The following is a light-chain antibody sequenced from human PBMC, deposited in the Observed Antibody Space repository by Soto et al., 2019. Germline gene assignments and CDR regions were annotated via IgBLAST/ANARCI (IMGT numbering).Light chain of an antibody. Sequence: QSALTQPPSASGSPGQSVTISCTGTSSDVGAYKYVSWYQQHPGKAPKLMIYEVSKRPSGVPDRFSGSKSGNTASLTVSGLQAEDEADYYCSSYAGSNSVVFGGGTKLTVL. J-gene: IGLJ2*01. CDR2: EVS. CDR1: SSDVGAYKY. CDR3: SSYAGSNSVV. V-gene: IGLV2-8*01.